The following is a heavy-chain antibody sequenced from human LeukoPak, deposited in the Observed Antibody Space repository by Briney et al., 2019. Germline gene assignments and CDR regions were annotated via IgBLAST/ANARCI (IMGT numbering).Heavy chain of an antibody. CDR3: ARGGGYFTSDTYSHKGFDP. D-gene: IGHD3-3*01. V-gene: IGHV3-30*04. CDR1: GFTFSSYA. Sequence: PGGSLRLSCAASGFTFSSYAMHWVRQAPGKGLEWVAVISYDGSNKYYADSVKGRFTISRDNSKNTLYLQMNSLRAEDTAVYYCARGGGYFTSDTYSHKGFDPWGQGTLVTVSS. CDR2: ISYDGSNK. J-gene: IGHJ5*02.